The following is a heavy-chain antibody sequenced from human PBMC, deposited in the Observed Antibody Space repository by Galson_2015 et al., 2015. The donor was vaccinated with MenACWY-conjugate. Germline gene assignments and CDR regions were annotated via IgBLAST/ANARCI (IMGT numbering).Heavy chain of an antibody. CDR1: GFTFTTYW. V-gene: IGHV3-74*01. CDR3: ARVERVSLDREQQLTYYYYGMDV. CDR2: INSDGSST. Sequence: SLRLSCAASGFTFTTYWMHWVRQVPGKGLVWVSRINSDGSSTNYADSVKGRFTISRDNAKNTLYLQMNSLRAEDTAVYYCARVERVSLDREQQLTYYYYGMDVWGQGTTVTVSS. D-gene: IGHD6-13*01. J-gene: IGHJ6*02.